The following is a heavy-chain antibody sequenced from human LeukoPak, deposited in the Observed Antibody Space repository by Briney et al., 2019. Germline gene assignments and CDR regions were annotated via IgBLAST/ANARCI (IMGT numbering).Heavy chain of an antibody. J-gene: IGHJ4*02. Sequence: SETLSLTCTVSGYSISSGYYWGWIRPPPGKGLEWIGSIYHSGSTYYNPSLKSRVTISVDTSKNQFSLKLSSVTAADTAVYYCANYGSGSYYDYWGQGTLVTVSS. V-gene: IGHV4-38-2*02. CDR3: ANYGSGSYYDY. D-gene: IGHD3-10*01. CDR1: GYSISSGYY. CDR2: IYHSGST.